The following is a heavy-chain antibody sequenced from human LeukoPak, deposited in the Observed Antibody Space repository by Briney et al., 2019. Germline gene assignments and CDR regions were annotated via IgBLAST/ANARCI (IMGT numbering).Heavy chain of an antibody. J-gene: IGHJ4*02. CDR3: ARGQGGNYYLNYFDY. V-gene: IGHV4-59*12. D-gene: IGHD1-26*01. CDR1: GGSFTTYY. Sequence: SETLSLTCTVTGGSFTTYYWSWIRQPPGKGLEWIGHFYYSGSTNYNPSLRSRVTISVDTSRNQFSLRLTSVTAADTAVYYCARGQGGNYYLNYFDYWGQGALVTAPS. CDR2: FYYSGST.